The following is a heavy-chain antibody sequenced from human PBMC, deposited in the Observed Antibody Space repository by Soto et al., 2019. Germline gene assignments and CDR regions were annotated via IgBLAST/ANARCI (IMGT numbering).Heavy chain of an antibody. Sequence: GGSLRLSCAVSGFTVSNNYMSWVRQAPGRGLEGASVIYSGGTTYYAASVKGRFTISRDISKSTLYLQMNSLRAEDTAVYYCARFSEYSVYDGSYFEHWGQGTLVTVSS. CDR1: GFTVSNNY. CDR3: ARFSEYSVYDGSYFEH. J-gene: IGHJ4*02. V-gene: IGHV3-53*01. CDR2: IYSGGTT. D-gene: IGHD5-12*01.